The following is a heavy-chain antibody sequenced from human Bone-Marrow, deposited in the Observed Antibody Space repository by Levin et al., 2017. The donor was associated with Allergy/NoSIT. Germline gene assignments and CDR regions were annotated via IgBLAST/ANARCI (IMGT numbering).Heavy chain of an antibody. Sequence: KVSCKASGYTFTSYWMAWVRQMPGKGPEWMGIIYPGDSDTRYSPSFQGQVTMSVDMSIDTAYLRWSSLKASDTALYYCTRPLKHGDYGYSDYWGQGTLVTVSS. V-gene: IGHV5-51*01. CDR2: IYPGDSDT. D-gene: IGHD4-17*01. CDR3: TRPLKHGDYGYSDY. CDR1: GYTFTSYW. J-gene: IGHJ4*02.